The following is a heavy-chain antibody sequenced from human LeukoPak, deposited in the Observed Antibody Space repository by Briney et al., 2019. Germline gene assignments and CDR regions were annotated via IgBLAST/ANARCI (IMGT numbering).Heavy chain of an antibody. CDR1: GGSFSGYY. D-gene: IGHD3-16*02. V-gene: IGHV4-34*01. CDR3: ARGRGDYVWGSYRYFDY. Sequence: SETLSLTCAVYGGSFSGYYWSWIRQPPGKGLGWIGEINHSGSTNYNPSLKSRVTISVDTSKNQFSLKLSSVTAADTAVYYCARGRGDYVWGSYRYFDYWGQGTLVTVSS. CDR2: INHSGST. J-gene: IGHJ4*02.